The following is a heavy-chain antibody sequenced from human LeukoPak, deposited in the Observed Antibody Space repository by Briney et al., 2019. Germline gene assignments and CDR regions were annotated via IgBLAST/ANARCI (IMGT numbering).Heavy chain of an antibody. J-gene: IGHJ4*02. D-gene: IGHD1-14*01. Sequence: GGSLRLSCAASGFTFSSYAMSWVRQAPGKGLEWVSTISGSGGGTYYADSVKGRFTISRDNAKNSLYLQMNSLRAEDTAVYYCARGGNRDYWGQGTLVTVSS. CDR3: ARGGNRDY. CDR2: ISGSGGGT. CDR1: GFTFSSYA. V-gene: IGHV3-23*01.